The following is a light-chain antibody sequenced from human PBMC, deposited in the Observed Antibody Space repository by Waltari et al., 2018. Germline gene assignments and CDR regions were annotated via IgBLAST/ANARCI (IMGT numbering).Light chain of an antibody. CDR2: GAS. J-gene: IGKJ1*01. CDR3: QHYLRLPVT. Sequence: EIVFTQSPGTLSLSPGDSATLSCRTSQSVTRALSWSQQKPGQAPRLLIYGASNRATGIPDRFSGSGSGTDFSLTISSLEPEDFAVYYCQHYLRLPVTFGQGTKVEVK. CDR1: QSVTRA. V-gene: IGKV3-20*01.